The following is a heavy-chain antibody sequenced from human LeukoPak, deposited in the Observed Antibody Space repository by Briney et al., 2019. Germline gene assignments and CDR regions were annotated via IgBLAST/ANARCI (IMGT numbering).Heavy chain of an antibody. CDR1: GGSISSYY. D-gene: IGHD3-22*01. CDR2: IYYSGST. CDR3: ARGMYDNSGQHYYFYYALEV. V-gene: IGHV4-59*01. Sequence: SETLSLTCTVSGGSISSYYWSWIRQPPGKGLEWIGYIYYSGSTNYNPSLKSRVTISVDTSKNQFSLKLSSVTAADTAVYYCARGMYDNSGQHYYFYYALEVWGQGTTVIVSS. J-gene: IGHJ6*02.